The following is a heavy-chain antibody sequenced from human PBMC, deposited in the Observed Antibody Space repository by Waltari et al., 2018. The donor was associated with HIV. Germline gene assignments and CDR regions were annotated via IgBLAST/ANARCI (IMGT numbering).Heavy chain of an antibody. J-gene: IGHJ5*02. D-gene: IGHD3-3*01. Sequence: EVQLVESGGGLVQPGGSLRLSCAASGFTFSSYWMSWVRQAPGKGLEWVANIKQDGSEKYYVDSVKGRFTISRDNAKNSLYLQMNSLRAEDTAVYYCARDCSNFWSGNWFDPWGQGTLVTVSS. V-gene: IGHV3-7*01. CDR1: GFTFSSYW. CDR3: ARDCSNFWSGNWFDP. CDR2: IKQDGSEK.